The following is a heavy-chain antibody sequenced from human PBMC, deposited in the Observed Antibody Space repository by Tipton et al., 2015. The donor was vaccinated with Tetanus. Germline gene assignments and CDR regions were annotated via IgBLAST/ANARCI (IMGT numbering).Heavy chain of an antibody. Sequence: TLSLTCTVSGGSVRSGDYDWQWIRQPPGQGLEWIGYVHYSGRTNKSPSLKSRATLSIDRSKNQFSLRLTSVTAADTAVYYCARADNNFPKKGPFDSWGPGSLVIVSS. CDR1: GGSVRSGDYD. J-gene: IGHJ4*02. D-gene: IGHD5-24*01. CDR3: ARADNNFPKKGPFDS. V-gene: IGHV4-61*08. CDR2: VHYSGRT.